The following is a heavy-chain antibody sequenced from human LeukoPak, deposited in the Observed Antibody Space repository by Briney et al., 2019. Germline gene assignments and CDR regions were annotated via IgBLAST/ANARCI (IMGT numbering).Heavy chain of an antibody. V-gene: IGHV1-69*04. CDR3: ARDRVGANNWFDP. CDR2: IIPILGIA. J-gene: IGHJ5*02. D-gene: IGHD1-26*01. Sequence: GASVKVSCKASGGTFSSYAISWVRQAPGQGLEWMGRIIPILGIANYAQQFQGRVTITADKSTSTAYMELSSLRSEDTAVYYCARDRVGANNWFDPWGQGTLVTVSS. CDR1: GGTFSSYA.